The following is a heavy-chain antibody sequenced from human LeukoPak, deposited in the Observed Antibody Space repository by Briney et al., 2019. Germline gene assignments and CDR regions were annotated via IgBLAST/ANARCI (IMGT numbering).Heavy chain of an antibody. J-gene: IGHJ4*02. Sequence: PSETLSLTCTVSGGSISSSSYYCGWIRQPPGNRLEWITYISDSGPANSNPSLNSRASISIDTSKNQFSRCLMSLTAADTAVYYWARDPYYFDNSGYPSYYFDYWGRGSLVTVSS. CDR2: ISDSGPA. D-gene: IGHD3-22*01. CDR1: GGSISSSSYY. CDR3: ARDPYYFDNSGYPSYYFDY. V-gene: IGHV4-61*01.